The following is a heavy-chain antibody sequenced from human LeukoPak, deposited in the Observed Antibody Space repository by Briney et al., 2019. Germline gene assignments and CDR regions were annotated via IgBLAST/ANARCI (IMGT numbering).Heavy chain of an antibody. V-gene: IGHV4-4*02. CDR1: IGSISSSKW. D-gene: IGHD1/OR15-1a*01. Sequence: SETLSLTCSVSIGSISSSKWWSWVRQSPVKGLEWIGEIYLYGTTNYNPSFTSRVTMSVDRSRNQFSLKLTSVAAADTAVYYCARQKWEQQGRDYYFNGLDVWGPGTTVIVSS. J-gene: IGHJ6*02. CDR3: ARQKWEQQGRDYYFNGLDV. CDR2: IYLYGTT.